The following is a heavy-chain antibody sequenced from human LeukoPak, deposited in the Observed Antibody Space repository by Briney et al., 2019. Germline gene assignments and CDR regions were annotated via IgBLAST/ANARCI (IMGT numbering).Heavy chain of an antibody. V-gene: IGHV4-39*01. J-gene: IGHJ4*02. CDR3: ARGMGYGDNLDY. CDR2: IYYSGST. CDR1: GGSISSSSYY. D-gene: IGHD4-17*01. Sequence: SETLSLTCTVSGGSISSSSYYWGWIRQPPGKGLEWIGSIYYSGSTYYNPSLKSRVTISVDTSKNQFSLKLSSVTAADTAVYYCARGMGYGDNLDYWGQGTLVTVSS.